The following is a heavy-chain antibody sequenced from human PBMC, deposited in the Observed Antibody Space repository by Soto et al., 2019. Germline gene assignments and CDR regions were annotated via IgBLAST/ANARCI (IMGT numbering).Heavy chain of an antibody. CDR1: GFTFTSCA. V-gene: IGHV1-58*01. J-gene: IGHJ4*02. Sequence: SVKVSCKASGFTFTSCAVQWVRQARGQRLEWIGWIVVGSGNTNYAQKFQERVTITRDMSTSTAYMELSSLRSEDTAVYYCAAPTAVTTMGSFYYWGQGTLVTVSS. CDR2: IVVGSGNT. D-gene: IGHD4-17*01. CDR3: AAPTAVTTMGSFYY.